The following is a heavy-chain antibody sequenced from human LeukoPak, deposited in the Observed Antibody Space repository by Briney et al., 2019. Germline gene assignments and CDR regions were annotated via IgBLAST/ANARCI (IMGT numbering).Heavy chain of an antibody. D-gene: IGHD3-10*01. CDR1: GFTFSSYA. CDR2: ISGSGGST. Sequence: GGSLRLSCAASGFTFSSYAMSWVRQAPGKGLEWVSAISGSGGSTYYADSVKGRFTISRDNAKNSLYLQMNSLRADDTAVYYCAWFAAGGYYYYYMDVWGKGTTVTLSS. V-gene: IGHV3-23*01. CDR3: AWFAAGGYYYYYMDV. J-gene: IGHJ6*03.